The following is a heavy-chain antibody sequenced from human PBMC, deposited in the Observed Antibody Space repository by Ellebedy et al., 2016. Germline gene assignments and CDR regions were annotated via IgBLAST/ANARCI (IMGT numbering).Heavy chain of an antibody. Sequence: GESLKISXETSELTFWMNWVRQAPGKGLEWVASVNQDGTVDHYVDSVKGRFTISRDNAKTSLYLQMNSLRVEDTAVYYCASTPNPFDSWGQGTLITVSS. CDR3: ASTPNPFDS. J-gene: IGHJ4*02. CDR1: ELTFW. CDR2: VNQDGTVD. V-gene: IGHV3-7*01.